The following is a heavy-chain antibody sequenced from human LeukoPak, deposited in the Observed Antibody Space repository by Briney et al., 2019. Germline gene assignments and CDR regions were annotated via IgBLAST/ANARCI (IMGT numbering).Heavy chain of an antibody. CDR2: IYVTGST. J-gene: IGHJ6*03. V-gene: IGHV4-4*07. CDR3: ARLKYYDSTGYSPGYYMDV. CDR1: GSSIINYY. D-gene: IGHD3-22*01. Sequence: SETLSLTCTVSGSSIINYYWSWIRQPAGTGQEWVGRIYVTGSTIYNPSLQSRLPMSVDTSKNQFSLRLTPVTAADTAVYYCARLKYYDSTGYSPGYYMDVWGKGITVTVSS.